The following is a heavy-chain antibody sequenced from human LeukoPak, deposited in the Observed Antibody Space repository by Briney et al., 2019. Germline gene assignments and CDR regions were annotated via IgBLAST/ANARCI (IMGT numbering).Heavy chain of an antibody. CDR2: INSSGGSR. CDR3: AKEGDTAPDYYYYYMDV. V-gene: IGHV3-23*01. D-gene: IGHD5-18*01. Sequence: AGGSLRLSCAASGFTVSSNYMSWVRQAPGKGLEWVSSINSSGGSRYYADSVKGRFTMSRDNSKNTLDLQMNSLRAEDTAVYYCAKEGDTAPDYYYYYMDVWGKGTTVTISS. CDR1: GFTVSSNY. J-gene: IGHJ6*03.